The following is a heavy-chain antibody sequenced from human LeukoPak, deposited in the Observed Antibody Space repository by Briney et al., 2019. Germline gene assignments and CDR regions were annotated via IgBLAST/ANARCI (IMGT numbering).Heavy chain of an antibody. CDR2: ISGYNGNT. CDR3: ARVPGYCSSTSCSRFDY. J-gene: IGHJ4*02. CDR1: GYTFTSYG. D-gene: IGHD2-2*03. Sequence: ASVKVSCKASGYTFTSYGISWVRQAPGQGLEWMGWISGYNGNTNYAQKLQGGVTMTTDTSTSTAYMELRSLRSDDTAVYYCARVPGYCSSTSCSRFDYWGQGTLVTVSS. V-gene: IGHV1-18*01.